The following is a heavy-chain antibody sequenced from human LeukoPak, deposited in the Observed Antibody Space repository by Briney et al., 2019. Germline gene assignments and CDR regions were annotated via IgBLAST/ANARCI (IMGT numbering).Heavy chain of an antibody. Sequence: GGSLRLSCAASGFTLSSYGMHWVRQAPGKGLEWVAVISYDGSNKYYADSVKGRFTISRDNSKNTLYLQMNSLRAEDTAVYYCAKEGLRNWFDPWGQGTLVTVSS. CDR3: AKEGLRNWFDP. D-gene: IGHD4/OR15-4a*01. V-gene: IGHV3-30*18. CDR2: ISYDGSNK. J-gene: IGHJ5*02. CDR1: GFTLSSYG.